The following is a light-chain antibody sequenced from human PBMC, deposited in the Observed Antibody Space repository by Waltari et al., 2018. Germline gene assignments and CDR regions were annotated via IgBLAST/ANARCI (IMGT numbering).Light chain of an antibody. CDR2: WAS. CDR1: QSVLYNSNNKNY. Sequence: DIVMTQSPDSLTVSLGERATINCKSNQSVLYNSNNKNYVAWYQQKPGQPPKLVIYWASTRQSGVPDRFSGSGSGTDFTLTISSLQAEDVAVYHCQQYYTNPRTFGQGTKVEIK. CDR3: QQYYTNPRT. V-gene: IGKV4-1*01. J-gene: IGKJ1*01.